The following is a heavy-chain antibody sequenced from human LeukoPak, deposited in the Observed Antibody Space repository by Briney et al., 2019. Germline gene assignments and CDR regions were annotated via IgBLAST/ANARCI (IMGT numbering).Heavy chain of an antibody. J-gene: IGHJ4*02. CDR3: ARVVLYYDFWSAYFHD. CDR2: ITGSGAST. D-gene: IGHD3-3*01. CDR1: GFSFSNYV. V-gene: IGHV3-23*01. Sequence: GGSLRLSCAASGFSFSNYVMTWVRQAPGKGLEWVSSITGSGASTNYADSVKGRFTISRDNSKNTLYLQMNGLRADDTAVYYCARVVLYYDFWSAYFHDWGQGTLVTASS.